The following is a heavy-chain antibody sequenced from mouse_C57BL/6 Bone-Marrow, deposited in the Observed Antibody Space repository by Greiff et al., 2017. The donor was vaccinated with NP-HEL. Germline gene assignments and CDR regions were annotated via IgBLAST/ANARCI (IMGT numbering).Heavy chain of an antibody. CDR3: ARSPLWLRRNYYAMDY. J-gene: IGHJ4*01. CDR1: GYSITSDY. D-gene: IGHD2-2*01. V-gene: IGHV3-8*01. Sequence: EVKLMESGPGLAKPSQTLSLTCSVTGYSITSDYWNWIRKFPGNKLEYMGYISYSGSTYYNPSLKSRISITRDTSKNQSYLQLNSVTTEDTATYYCARSPLWLRRNYYAMDYWGQGTSVTVSS. CDR2: ISYSGST.